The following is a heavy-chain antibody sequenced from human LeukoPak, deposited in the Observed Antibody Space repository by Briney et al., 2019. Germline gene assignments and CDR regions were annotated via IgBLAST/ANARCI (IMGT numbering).Heavy chain of an antibody. Sequence: SVKVSCKASGGTFSRFTISWVRQAPGQGFEWMGGITLIFGTANFAQKSQGRVSITADESTSTAFMELSSLRSEDTAVYYCAREWGLESSGYYYAYWGQGTLVTVSS. CDR1: GGTFSRFT. CDR3: AREWGLESSGYYYAY. J-gene: IGHJ4*02. D-gene: IGHD3-22*01. CDR2: ITLIFGTA. V-gene: IGHV1-69*13.